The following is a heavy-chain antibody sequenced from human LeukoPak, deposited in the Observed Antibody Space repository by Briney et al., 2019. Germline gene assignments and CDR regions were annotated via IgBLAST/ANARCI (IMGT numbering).Heavy chain of an antibody. CDR2: ISAYNGNT. CDR3: ASDHRMTTVARNYYYYYMDV. V-gene: IGHV1-18*04. CDR1: GYIFTAFS. J-gene: IGHJ6*03. D-gene: IGHD4-23*01. Sequence: ASVKVSCKAAGYIFTAFSLHWVRQAPGQGLEWMGWISAYNGNTNYARKLQGRVTMTTDTSTSTAYMELRSLRSDDTAVYYCASDHRMTTVARNYYYYYMDVWGKGTTVTVSS.